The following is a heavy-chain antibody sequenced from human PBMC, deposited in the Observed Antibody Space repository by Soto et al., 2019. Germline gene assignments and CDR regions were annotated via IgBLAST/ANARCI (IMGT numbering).Heavy chain of an antibody. V-gene: IGHV3-21*01. CDR1: GFTFNNYG. CDR2: VSKSGYT. D-gene: IGHD2-2*01. J-gene: IGHJ4*02. CDR3: AREDSIIIPAVSDF. Sequence: PGGSLRLSCVVSGFTFNNYGINWVRQAPGKGLQWVSSVSKSGYTYYSDSVKGRFTISRGNAKNSVSLQMNNLRAEDTAVYYCAREDSIIIPAVSDFWGQGTLVTVSS.